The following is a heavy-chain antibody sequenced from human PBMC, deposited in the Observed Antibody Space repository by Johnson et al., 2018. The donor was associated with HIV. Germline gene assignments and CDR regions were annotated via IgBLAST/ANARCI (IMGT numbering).Heavy chain of an antibody. CDR1: GFTFSNAW. CDR3: ARDRSSGWYGRVDAFDI. CDR2: IKSKTDGGTT. D-gene: IGHD6-19*01. Sequence: VQLVESGGGVVQPGGSLRLSCTVSGFTFSNAWMNWVRQAPRKGLEWVGRIKSKTDGGTTDYAAPVKGRFTISRDNSKNTLYLQMNSLRAEDTAGYYCARDRSSGWYGRVDAFDIWGQGTLVTVSS. J-gene: IGHJ3*02. V-gene: IGHV3-15*07.